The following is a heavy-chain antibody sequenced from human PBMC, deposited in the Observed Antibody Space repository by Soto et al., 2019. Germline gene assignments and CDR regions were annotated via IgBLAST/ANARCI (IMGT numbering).Heavy chain of an antibody. V-gene: IGHV4-39*06. D-gene: IGHD3-3*01. Sequence: PSETLSLTCTVSGGSISSSSYYWGWLRQPTGKGLEWIGNIYYSGSTNYNPSLKSRVTISVDTSKNQFTLKLSSVTAADTAVYYCARVREYYDFWSGYEDYYYYMDVWGKGTTVTVSS. CDR1: GGSISSSSYY. CDR3: ARVREYYDFWSGYEDYYYYMDV. J-gene: IGHJ6*03. CDR2: IYYSGST.